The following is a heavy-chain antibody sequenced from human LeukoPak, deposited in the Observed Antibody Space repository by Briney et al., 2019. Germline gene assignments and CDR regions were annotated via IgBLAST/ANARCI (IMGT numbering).Heavy chain of an antibody. D-gene: IGHD6-13*01. CDR3: ARGIVAAAGTLDY. V-gene: IGHV1-69*13. J-gene: IGHJ4*02. Sequence: SVKVSCKASGGTFSSYAISWVRQAPGQGLEWMGGIIPIFGTANYAQKFQGRVTITADESTSTAYMELSSLRSEDTAVYYCARGIVAAAGTLDYWGQGTLVTVSS. CDR2: IIPIFGTA. CDR1: GGTFSSYA.